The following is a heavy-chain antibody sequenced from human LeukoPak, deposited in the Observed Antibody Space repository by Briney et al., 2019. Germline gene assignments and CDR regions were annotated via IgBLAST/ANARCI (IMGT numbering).Heavy chain of an antibody. CDR3: ARDRRGWTTENFDY. CDR2: IIPIFGTA. D-gene: IGHD3/OR15-3a*01. Sequence: ASVKVSCKASGGTFSSYAISWVRQAPGQGLEWMGGIIPIFGTANYAQKFQGRVTITADESTSTAYVELSSLRSEDTAVYYCARDRRGWTTENFDYWGQGTLVTVSS. V-gene: IGHV1-69*13. CDR1: GGTFSSYA. J-gene: IGHJ4*02.